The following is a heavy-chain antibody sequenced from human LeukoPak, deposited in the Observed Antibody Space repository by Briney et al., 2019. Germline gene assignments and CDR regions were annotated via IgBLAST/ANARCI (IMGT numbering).Heavy chain of an antibody. D-gene: IGHD6-13*01. CDR3: ARDTNTPGMSFDY. CDR2: IYHSGST. V-gene: IGHV4-4*02. J-gene: IGHJ4*02. CDR1: GGSISSSNW. Sequence: SETLSLTCAVSGGSISSSNWWSWVRQPPGEGLEWIGEIYHSGSTNYNPSLKSRVTISVDKSKNQFSLKLSSVTAADTAVYYCARDTNTPGMSFDYWGQGTLVTVSS.